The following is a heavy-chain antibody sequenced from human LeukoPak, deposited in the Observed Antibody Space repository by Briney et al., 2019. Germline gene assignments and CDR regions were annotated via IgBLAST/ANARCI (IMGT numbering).Heavy chain of an antibody. V-gene: IGHV3-7*01. CDR1: GFTFSGYW. CDR2: IKQDGSEK. CDR3: ARASSSHALYYYYYMDV. D-gene: IGHD6-13*01. J-gene: IGHJ6*03. Sequence: GGSLTLSCAASGFTFSGYWMSWVRQAPGKGLEWVANIKQDGSEKYYVDSVKGRFTISRDNAKNSLYLQMNSLRAEDTAVYYCARASSSHALYYYYYMDVWGKGTTVTVSS.